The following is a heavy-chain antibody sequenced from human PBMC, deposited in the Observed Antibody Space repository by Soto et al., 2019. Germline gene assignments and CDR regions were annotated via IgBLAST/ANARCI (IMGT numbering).Heavy chain of an antibody. CDR2: FSGPGGGT. J-gene: IGHJ4*02. Sequence: GGSLRLSCAASGFTFSRYAMSWVRQAPGKGLEWVSTFSGPGGGTYYADSVKGRFTISRDNFKSSLYLQMSSLRAGDTAIYFCARAIGPTLFDYWGQGTLVTVSS. D-gene: IGHD3-22*01. CDR1: GFTFSRYA. CDR3: ARAIGPTLFDY. V-gene: IGHV3-23*01.